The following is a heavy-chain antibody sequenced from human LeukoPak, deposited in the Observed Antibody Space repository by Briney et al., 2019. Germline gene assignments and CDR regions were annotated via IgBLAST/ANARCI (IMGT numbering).Heavy chain of an antibody. CDR1: GFTFSSYA. J-gene: IGHJ4*02. D-gene: IGHD3-10*01. V-gene: IGHV3-30*04. Sequence: GGSLRLSCAASGFTFSSYAMHWVRQAPGKGLEWVAAISYDGSNKYYADSVKGRFTISRDNSKNTLYLQMNSLGAEDTAVYYCASPKGITMVRGVIAKAPFDYWGQGTLVTVSS. CDR2: ISYDGSNK. CDR3: ASPKGITMVRGVIAKAPFDY.